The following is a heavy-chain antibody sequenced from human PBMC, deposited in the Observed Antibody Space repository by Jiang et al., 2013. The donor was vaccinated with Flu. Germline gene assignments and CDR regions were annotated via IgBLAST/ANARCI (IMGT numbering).Heavy chain of an antibody. V-gene: IGHV1-69*06. CDR2: IIPIFGTA. CDR3: ARGVNYYDSSGYYWFDP. J-gene: IGHJ5*02. CDR1: GGTFSSYA. Sequence: SGAEVKKPGSSVRVSCKASGGTFSSYAISWVRQAPGQGLEWMGGIIPIFGTANYAQKFQGRVTITADKSTSTAYMELSSLRSEDTAVYYCARGVNYYDSSGYYWFDPWGQGTLVTVSS. D-gene: IGHD3-22*01.